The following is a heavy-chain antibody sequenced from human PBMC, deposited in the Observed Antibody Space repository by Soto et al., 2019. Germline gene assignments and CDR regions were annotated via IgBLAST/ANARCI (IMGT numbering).Heavy chain of an antibody. CDR1: VFSLSSSAYS. CDR3: AREILFYDSDGFYWHDDFDI. J-gene: IGHJ3*02. D-gene: IGHD5-18*01. Sequence: SGTXSLTWSFSVFSLSSSAYSLSWIRQPPGRVLEWIGFIYQSGITYYNPSLKSLVTMSLDRPKNQFSLKMSSVTAAEKAVYYCAREILFYDSDGFYWHDDFDIWGQGTMV. V-gene: IGHV4-30-2*01. CDR2: IYQSGIT.